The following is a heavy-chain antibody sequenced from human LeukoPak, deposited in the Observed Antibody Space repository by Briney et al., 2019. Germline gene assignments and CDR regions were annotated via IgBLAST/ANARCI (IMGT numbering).Heavy chain of an antibody. Sequence: AGGSLRLSCAASGFTFSSYSMNWVRQASGKGLEWVGRIRSKGDNYAAAYTESVKGRFTVSRDDSKNTAYLQMNSLQPEDTAVYYCTRSGWYYIDYWGQGTLVTVSS. V-gene: IGHV3-73*01. J-gene: IGHJ4*02. D-gene: IGHD6-19*01. CDR2: IRSKGDNYAA. CDR3: TRSGWYYIDY. CDR1: GFTFSSYS.